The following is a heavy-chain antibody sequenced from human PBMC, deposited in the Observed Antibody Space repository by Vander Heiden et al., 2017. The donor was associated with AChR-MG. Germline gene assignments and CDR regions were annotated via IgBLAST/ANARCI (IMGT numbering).Heavy chain of an antibody. J-gene: IGHJ6*02. CDR2: IWYDGSNK. D-gene: IGHD2-15*01. Sequence: QGQLVESGGGVVQPGRSLRLPCAASGFTFSSYAMHGVRQAPGKGLEWVAVIWYDGSNKYYGDSVKGRFTISRDNSKNTLYLQMNSLRAEDTAVYYCARSGYCSGGSCYYEGGVDVWGQGTTVTVSS. V-gene: IGHV3-33*01. CDR1: GFTFSSYA. CDR3: ARSGYCSGGSCYYEGGVDV.